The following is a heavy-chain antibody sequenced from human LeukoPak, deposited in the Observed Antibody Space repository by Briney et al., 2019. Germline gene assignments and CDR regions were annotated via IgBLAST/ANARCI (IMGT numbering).Heavy chain of an antibody. CDR3: AGDSGYSSSWYQRNLYFDY. CDR2: ISSSSSYI. J-gene: IGHJ4*02. V-gene: IGHV3-21*01. Sequence: PGGSLRLSCAASGFTFSSYSMNWVRQAPGKVLEWVSSISSSSSYIYYADSVKGRFTISRDNAKNSLYLQMNSLRAEDTAVYYCAGDSGYSSSWYQRNLYFDYWGQGTLVTVSS. CDR1: GFTFSSYS. D-gene: IGHD6-13*01.